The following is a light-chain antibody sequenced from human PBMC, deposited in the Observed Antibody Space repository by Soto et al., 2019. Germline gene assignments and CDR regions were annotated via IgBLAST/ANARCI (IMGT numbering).Light chain of an antibody. V-gene: IGKV2-28*01. Sequence: IVMTQSPLSLPVTPGEPASISCRSSQSLLHSNGYNYLDWYLQKPWQSPQLLIYLGSNRASGVPDRFSGSGSGTDFTLKISRVEAEDVGVYYCMQALQTPLTFGGGTNVEIK. CDR2: LGS. CDR1: QSLLHSNGYNY. CDR3: MQALQTPLT. J-gene: IGKJ4*01.